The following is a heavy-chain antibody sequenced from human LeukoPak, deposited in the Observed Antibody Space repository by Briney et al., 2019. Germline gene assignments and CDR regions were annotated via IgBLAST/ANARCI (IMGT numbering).Heavy chain of an antibody. J-gene: IGHJ4*02. CDR1: GFTFTDCY. V-gene: IGHV3-11*04. CDR3: ARRSGSSGWYELVTYYFDY. D-gene: IGHD6-19*01. Sequence: NPGGSLRLSCAASGFTFTDCYMSWIRQAPGKGLEWLSYISSSGSTIYYADSVKGRFTISRDNAKNSLYLQMNSLRAEDTAVYYCARRSGSSGWYELVTYYFDYWGQGTLVTVSS. CDR2: ISSSGSTI.